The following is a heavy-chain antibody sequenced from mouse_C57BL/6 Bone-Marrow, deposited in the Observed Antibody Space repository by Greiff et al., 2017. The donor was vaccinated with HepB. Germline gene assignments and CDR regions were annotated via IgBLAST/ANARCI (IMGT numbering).Heavy chain of an antibody. J-gene: IGHJ1*03. CDR1: GYTFPSYT. V-gene: IGHV1-4*01. CDR2: INPSSGYT. CDR3: ARPHYGSSPSYWYFDV. D-gene: IGHD1-1*01. Sequence: QVQLQQSGAELARPGASVKMSCKASGYTFPSYTMHWVKQRPGQGLEWIGYINPSSGYTKYNQKFKDKATLTADKSSSTAYMQLSSLTSEDSAVYYCARPHYGSSPSYWYFDVWGTGTTVTVSS.